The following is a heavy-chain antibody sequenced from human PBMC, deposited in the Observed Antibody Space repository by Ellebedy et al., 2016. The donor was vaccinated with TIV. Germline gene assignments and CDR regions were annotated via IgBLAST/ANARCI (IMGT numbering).Heavy chain of an antibody. V-gene: IGHV4-39*01. Sequence: MPSETLSLTCTVSGGSIRSNGYYWGWIRPPPGKGLEWIGRIYYSGLAYYNPSLKSRVTISVDTSKNQFSLKLSSVTAADTAVYHCAREWELLSWYFDLWGRGTLVTVSS. D-gene: IGHD1-26*01. CDR2: IYYSGLA. J-gene: IGHJ2*01. CDR3: AREWELLSWYFDL. CDR1: GGSIRSNGYY.